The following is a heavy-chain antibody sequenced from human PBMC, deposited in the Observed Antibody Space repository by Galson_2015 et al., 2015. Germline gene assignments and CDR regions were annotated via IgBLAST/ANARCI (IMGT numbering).Heavy chain of an antibody. CDR2: IIPIFGTA. Sequence: SVKVSCKASGGTFSSYAISWVRQAPGQGLEWMGGIIPIFGTANCAQRFQGRVTITADESTSTAYMELSSLRSEDTAVYYCARVCSGGSCYNDYWGQGTLVTVSS. V-gene: IGHV1-69*13. J-gene: IGHJ4*02. CDR3: ARVCSGGSCYNDY. CDR1: GGTFSSYA. D-gene: IGHD2-15*01.